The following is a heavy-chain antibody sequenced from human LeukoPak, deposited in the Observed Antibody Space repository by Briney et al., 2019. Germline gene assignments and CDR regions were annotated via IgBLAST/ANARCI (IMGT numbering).Heavy chain of an antibody. Sequence: PGGSLRLSCAASGFTFSSYSMNWVRQAPGKGLEWVSYISSSSSTIYYADSVKGRFTISRDNAKSSLYLQMNSLRAEDTAVYYCARDATPYDFWSGYPNYYYYYYMDVWGKGTTVTVSS. J-gene: IGHJ6*03. CDR1: GFTFSSYS. CDR2: ISSSSSTI. CDR3: ARDATPYDFWSGYPNYYYYYYMDV. V-gene: IGHV3-48*01. D-gene: IGHD3-3*01.